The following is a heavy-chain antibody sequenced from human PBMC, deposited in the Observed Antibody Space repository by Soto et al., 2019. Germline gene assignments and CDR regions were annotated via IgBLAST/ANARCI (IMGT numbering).Heavy chain of an antibody. CDR2: INAGNGNT. CDR3: AGAPQGRRYFDWYAGYYYYGMDV. CDR1: GYTFTSYA. V-gene: IGHV1-3*01. Sequence: GASVKVSCKASGYTFTSYAMHWVRQAPGQRLEWMGWINAGNGNTKYSQKFQGRVTITRDTSASTAYMELSSLRSEETAVYYCAGAPQGRRYFDWYAGYYYYGMDVWGQGTTVTVSS. D-gene: IGHD3-9*01. J-gene: IGHJ6*02.